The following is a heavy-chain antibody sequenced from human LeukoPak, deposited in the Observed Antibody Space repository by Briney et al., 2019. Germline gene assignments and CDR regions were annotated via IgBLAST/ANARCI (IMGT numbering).Heavy chain of an antibody. CDR3: ARRSPMSGDSSDY. V-gene: IGHV5-51*01. D-gene: IGHD4-17*01. CDR2: VYPGDSDA. J-gene: IGHJ4*02. CDR1: GYTFSSYW. Sequence: RGESLKISCRGSGYTFSSYWIAWVRQMPGKGLEWMGLVYPGDSDAKYSPSFQGQVTLSADKSINTAYLQWTSLKASDPAMYYCARRSPMSGDSSDYWGQGTLVSVSS.